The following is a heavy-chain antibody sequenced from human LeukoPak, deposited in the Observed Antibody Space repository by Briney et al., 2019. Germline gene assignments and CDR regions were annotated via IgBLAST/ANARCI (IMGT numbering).Heavy chain of an antibody. D-gene: IGHD6-19*01. CDR1: GYTFNRNG. J-gene: IGHJ3*02. V-gene: IGHV1-18*01. CDR3: AREDRSQWLVGRAFDI. Sequence: GASVKVSCKASGYTFNRNGINWVRQAPGQGLEWMGWISANNGNTNYAQNFQGRVTMTTDTSTSTAYMELRSLRSDDTAVYYCAREDRSQWLVGRAFDIWGQGTMVTVSP. CDR2: ISANNGNT.